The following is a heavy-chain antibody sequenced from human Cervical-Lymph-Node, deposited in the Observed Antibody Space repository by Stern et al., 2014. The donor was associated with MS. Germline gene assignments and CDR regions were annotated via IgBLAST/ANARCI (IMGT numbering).Heavy chain of an antibody. J-gene: IGHJ1*01. D-gene: IGHD1-1*01. CDR2: ISYDGSNE. CDR3: ARGLQEGGTYFQH. V-gene: IGHV3-30*01. Sequence: MQLVESGGGVVQPGRSLRLSCAASGFGFSSYAMHWVRQAPGKGLEWVAVISYDGSNESYADSVKGRFTISRDKSKNTMYLQMNSLRVEDTAVYFCARGLQEGGTYFQHWGQGTLVTVSS. CDR1: GFGFSSYA.